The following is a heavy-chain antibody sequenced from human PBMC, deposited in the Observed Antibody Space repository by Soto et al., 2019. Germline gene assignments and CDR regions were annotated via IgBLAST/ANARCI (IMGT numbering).Heavy chain of an antibody. Sequence: PGGSLRLSCAAAGFTFSSYAMIWVRQAPGKGLEWVSTISGSGGNTYSADSVKGRFTISRDNFKNTLYLQMNSLRAEDTAVYYCARTGDFWSAYDSWGQGTLVTVSS. V-gene: IGHV3-23*01. CDR2: ISGSGGNT. J-gene: IGHJ4*02. CDR1: GFTFSSYA. CDR3: ARTGDFWSAYDS. D-gene: IGHD3-3*01.